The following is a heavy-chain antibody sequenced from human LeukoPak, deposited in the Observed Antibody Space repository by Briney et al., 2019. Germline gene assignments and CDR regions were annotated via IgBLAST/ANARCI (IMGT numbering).Heavy chain of an antibody. D-gene: IGHD5-12*01. V-gene: IGHV4-30-2*01. J-gene: IGHJ4*02. CDR1: GGSISSGGYY. CDR2: IYHSGST. Sequence: PSETLSLTCTVSGGSISSGGYYWSWIRQPPGKGLEWIGYIYHSGSTYYNPSLKSRVTISVDRSKNQFSLKLSSVTAADTAVYYCARDGYDSLDYWGQGTLVTVSS. CDR3: ARDGYDSLDY.